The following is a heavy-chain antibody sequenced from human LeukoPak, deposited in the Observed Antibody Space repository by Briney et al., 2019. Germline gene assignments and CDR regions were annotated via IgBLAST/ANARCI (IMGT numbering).Heavy chain of an antibody. Sequence: PGGSLRLSCTASGFTFSGSAMHWVRQASGKGLEWVGRIRSKANSYATVYAASVKGRFTISRDDSKNTAHLQMNSLKAEDTAVYYCTSGLSVRRSNNTPVDYWGQGTLVTVSS. CDR3: TSGLSVRRSNNTPVDY. CDR2: IRSKANSYAT. CDR1: GFTFSGSA. J-gene: IGHJ4*02. V-gene: IGHV3-73*01. D-gene: IGHD1-1*01.